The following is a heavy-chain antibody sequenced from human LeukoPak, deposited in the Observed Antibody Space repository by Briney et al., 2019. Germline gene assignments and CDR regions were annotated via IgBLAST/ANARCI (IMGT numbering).Heavy chain of an antibody. J-gene: IGHJ4*02. Sequence: GGSLRLSCAASGFTFSSYGMHWVRQAPGKGLEWVAVISYDGSNKYYEDSVKGRFTISRDNSKNTLYLQMNSLRAEDTGGYCCVKGATMIVVEGIFDYWGQGTLVSVSS. CDR1: GFTFSSYG. CDR3: VKGATMIVVEGIFDY. D-gene: IGHD3-22*01. V-gene: IGHV3-30*18. CDR2: ISYDGSNK.